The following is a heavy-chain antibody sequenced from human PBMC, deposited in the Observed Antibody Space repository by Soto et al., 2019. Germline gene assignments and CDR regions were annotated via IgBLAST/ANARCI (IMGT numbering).Heavy chain of an antibody. J-gene: IGHJ4*02. CDR1: GFTFNNYW. CDR3: AKNNRYCSSTNCFVFDY. V-gene: IGHV3-7*01. Sequence: EVQLVESGGGLVQPGGSLRLSCAASGFTFNNYWMSWVRQAPGKGLEWVANIKQDGSEKYYVDSVKGRFTISRDNAKHSLYLQMNSLRAEDTAVYYCAKNNRYCSSTNCFVFDYWGQGTLVTVSS. D-gene: IGHD2-2*01. CDR2: IKQDGSEK.